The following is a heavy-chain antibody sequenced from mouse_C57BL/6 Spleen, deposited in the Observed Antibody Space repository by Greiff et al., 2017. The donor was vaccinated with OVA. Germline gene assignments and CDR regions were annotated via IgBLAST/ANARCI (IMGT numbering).Heavy chain of an antibody. CDR3: ARVDTTDYFDY. Sequence: QVHVKQSGAELVKPGASVKISCKASGYAFSSYWMNWVKQRPGKGLEWIGQIYPGDGDTNYNGKFKGKATLTADKSSSTAYMQLSSLTSEDSAVYFCARVDTTDYFDYWGQGTALTVSS. V-gene: IGHV1-80*01. J-gene: IGHJ2*01. CDR1: GYAFSSYW. CDR2: IYPGDGDT. D-gene: IGHD1-1*01.